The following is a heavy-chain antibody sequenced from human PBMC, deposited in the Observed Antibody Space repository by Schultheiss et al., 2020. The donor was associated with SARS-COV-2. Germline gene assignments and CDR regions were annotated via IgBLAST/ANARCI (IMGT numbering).Heavy chain of an antibody. Sequence: SETLSLTCTVSGGSISSGGYYWSWIRQHPGKGLEWIGYIYYSGSTNYNPSLKSRVTISVDTSKNQFSLKLSSVTAADTAVYYCASWHYYGSGSYIFAIWGQGTMVTVSS. J-gene: IGHJ3*02. CDR2: IYYSGST. V-gene: IGHV4-31*03. CDR3: ASWHYYGSGSYIFAI. D-gene: IGHD3-10*01. CDR1: GGSISSGGYY.